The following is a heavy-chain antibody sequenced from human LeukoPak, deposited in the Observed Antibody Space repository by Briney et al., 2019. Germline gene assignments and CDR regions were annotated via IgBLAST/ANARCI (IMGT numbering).Heavy chain of an antibody. CDR1: GYSFTSYW. V-gene: IGHV5-51*01. CDR2: IYPRDSDT. D-gene: IGHD1-14*01. Sequence: GESLKISCKGSGYSFTSYWIALVRQMPGKGLEWMGIIYPRDSDTRYSPSFQGQVTISADKSISTAYLQWSGLKASDTAVYYCARHVTSASAARGFDIWGQGTMVTVSS. CDR3: ARHVTSASAARGFDI. J-gene: IGHJ3*02.